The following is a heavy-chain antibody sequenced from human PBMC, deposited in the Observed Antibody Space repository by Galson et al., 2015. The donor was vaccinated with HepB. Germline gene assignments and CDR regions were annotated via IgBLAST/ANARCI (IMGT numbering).Heavy chain of an antibody. CDR3: ARDSGAAAGTGAFDI. V-gene: IGHV3-7*01. D-gene: IGHD6-13*01. CDR2: IKQDGSEK. CDR1: GFTFSSYW. Sequence: SLRLSCAASGFTFSSYWMSWVRQAPGKGLEWVANIKQDGSEKYYVDSVKGRFTISRDNAKNSLYLQMNSLRAEDTAVYYCARDSGAAAGTGAFDIWGQGTMVTVSS. J-gene: IGHJ3*02.